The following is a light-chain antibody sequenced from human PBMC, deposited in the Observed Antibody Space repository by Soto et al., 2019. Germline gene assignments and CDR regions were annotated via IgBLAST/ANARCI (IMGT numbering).Light chain of an antibody. CDR2: DVS. CDR1: SSDVGGYNY. CDR3: SSYTSSSPLYV. V-gene: IGLV2-14*01. Sequence: QSALTQPASVSGSPGQSITISCTGTSSDVGGYNYVSWYQQHPGKAPKLMIYDVSNRPSGVSNRFSGSKSGNTASLTISGLQAEDEADYYWSSYTSSSPLYVFGTGTKLTVL. J-gene: IGLJ1*01.